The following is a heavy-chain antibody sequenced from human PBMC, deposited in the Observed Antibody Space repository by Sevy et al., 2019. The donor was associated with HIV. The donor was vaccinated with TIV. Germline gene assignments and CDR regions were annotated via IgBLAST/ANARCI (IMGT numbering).Heavy chain of an antibody. CDR1: GYTFTGYS. D-gene: IGHD3-22*01. J-gene: IGHJ5*02. Sequence: ASVKVSCKASGYTFTGYSMHWVRQAPGQGLEWMGWINPNSGDTKYVQKFQDRVTMTRDTSITTANMELSRLRSDDTAVYYCAPAWNSDYYDSNGPNWFDRWGQGTLVTVSS. CDR2: INPNSGDT. V-gene: IGHV1-2*02. CDR3: APAWNSDYYDSNGPNWFDR.